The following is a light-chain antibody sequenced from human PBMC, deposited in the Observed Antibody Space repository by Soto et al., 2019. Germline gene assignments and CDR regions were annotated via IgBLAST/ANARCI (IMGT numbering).Light chain of an antibody. CDR2: DAA. Sequence: DIQMTQSPYSLSAAVGDRVTITCRASQNINTYLNWYQQKPGKAPKLLIFDAASLQSGVPSRFSGSGSRTDFTLTITSRQPEDFATYYCQQTSSAPFTFGPGTKVDIK. CDR3: QQTSSAPFT. CDR1: QNINTY. J-gene: IGKJ3*01. V-gene: IGKV1-39*01.